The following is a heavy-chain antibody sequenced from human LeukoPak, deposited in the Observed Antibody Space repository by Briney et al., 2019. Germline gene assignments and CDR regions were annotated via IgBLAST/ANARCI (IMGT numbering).Heavy chain of an antibody. CDR3: ARDDLSPDAFDI. CDR1: GFTFSSYA. J-gene: IGHJ3*02. Sequence: GGSLRLSCAASGFTFSSYAMSWVRQAPGKGLEWVSVIYSGGSTYYAGSVKGRFTISRDNSKNTLYLQMNSLRAEDTAVYYCARDDLSPDAFDIWGQGTMVTVSS. CDR2: IYSGGST. V-gene: IGHV3-66*01.